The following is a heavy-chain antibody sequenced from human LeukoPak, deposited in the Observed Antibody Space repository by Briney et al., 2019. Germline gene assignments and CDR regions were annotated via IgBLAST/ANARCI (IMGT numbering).Heavy chain of an antibody. V-gene: IGHV4-34*01. CDR3: GKGGWAPRFDP. CDR1: GASFSYDY. Sequence: SETLSLTCAVYGASFSYDYWSWIRQAPGKGLEWIGEINHSGSITYNPSLKSRVTISAEKSKSQFALRLTPVTAAETAVYYFGKGGWAPRFDPWGQGTLVTVSS. J-gene: IGHJ5*02. CDR2: INHSGSI. D-gene: IGHD3-16*01.